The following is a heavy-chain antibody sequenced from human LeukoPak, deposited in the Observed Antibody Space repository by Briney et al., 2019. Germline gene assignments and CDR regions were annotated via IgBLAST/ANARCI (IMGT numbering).Heavy chain of an antibody. CDR3: AREDYYDSSGFWY. V-gene: IGHV3-11*04. CDR2: ISSSGSTI. CDR1: GFTFSDYY. Sequence: PGGSLRLSCAASGFTFSDYYMSWIRQAPGKGLEWVPYISSSGSTIYYADSVKGRFTISRDNAKNSLYLQMNSLRAEDTAVYYCAREDYYDSSGFWYWGQGTLVTVSS. J-gene: IGHJ4*02. D-gene: IGHD3-22*01.